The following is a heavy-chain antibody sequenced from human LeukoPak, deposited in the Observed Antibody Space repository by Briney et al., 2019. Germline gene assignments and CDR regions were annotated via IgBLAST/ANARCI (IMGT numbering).Heavy chain of an antibody. J-gene: IGHJ4*02. D-gene: IGHD2-2*01. CDR2: IYHSGTT. Sequence: SGTLSLTCAVSGGSISSSNWWSWVRQPPGKGLEWIGEIYHSGTTNYNPSLKSRVTISVDKSKNQFSLTLSSVTAADTAVYYCARGGVEPAAEIFDYWGQGTLVTVSS. V-gene: IGHV4-4*02. CDR3: ARGGVEPAAEIFDY. CDR1: GGSISSSNW.